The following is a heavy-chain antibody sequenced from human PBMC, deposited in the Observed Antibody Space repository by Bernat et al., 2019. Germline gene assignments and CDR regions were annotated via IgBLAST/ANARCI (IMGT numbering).Heavy chain of an antibody. CDR3: ARVRALNDINWFDR. Sequence: QVQLQESGPGLVKPSETLSLTCTVSGGSIRTSHWSWFRQPPEKGLEYIGYISYSGSIDSNPSIKGRVTMSVDPSKKQVSLNLKAVTAADTAVYYCARVRALNDINWFDRWGQGTQVIVSS. CDR2: ISYSGSI. V-gene: IGHV4-59*01. J-gene: IGHJ5*01. CDR1: GGSIRTSH. D-gene: IGHD2-15*01.